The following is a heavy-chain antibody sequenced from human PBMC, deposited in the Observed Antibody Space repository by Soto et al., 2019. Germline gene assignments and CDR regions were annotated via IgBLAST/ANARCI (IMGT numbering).Heavy chain of an antibody. CDR3: ATYYDGSGYRFDY. CDR1: GGSFSGYY. J-gene: IGHJ4*02. D-gene: IGHD3-22*01. CDR2: INHSGST. V-gene: IGHV4-34*01. Sequence: PSETLSLTCAVYGGSFSGYYWSWIRQPPGKGLEWIGEINHSGSTNYNPSLKSRVTISVDKSKNQFSLKLSSVTAADTAVYYCATYYDGSGYRFDYWGQGALVTVSS.